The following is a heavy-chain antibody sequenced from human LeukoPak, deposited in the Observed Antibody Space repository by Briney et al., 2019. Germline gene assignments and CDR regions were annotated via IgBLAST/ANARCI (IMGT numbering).Heavy chain of an antibody. D-gene: IGHD3-3*01. CDR2: IKIKTDGGTT. CDR1: RLTFSNAW. CDR3: TADNSTIPGVVTPDH. Sequence: GRSLRLSWEVSRLTFSNAWMSWVRHPPGKGLEWVGRIKIKTDGGTTNYAAPEKGRFIISRDDAKNTVFLQMNSLKSEDTAVYYCTADNSTIPGVVTPDHWGRGTRVSVSS. J-gene: IGHJ5*02. V-gene: IGHV3-15*01.